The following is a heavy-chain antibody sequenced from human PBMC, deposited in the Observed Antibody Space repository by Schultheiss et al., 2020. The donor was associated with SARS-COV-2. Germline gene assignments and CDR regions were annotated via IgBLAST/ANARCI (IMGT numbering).Heavy chain of an antibody. D-gene: IGHD6-6*01. V-gene: IGHV3-30*04. CDR1: GFTFSSYA. J-gene: IGHJ4*02. Sequence: GGSLRLSCAASGFTFSSYAMHWVRQAPGKGLEWVAVISYDGSNKYYADSVKGRFTISRDNDKNSLYLQMNSLRAEDTAVYYCARNAARLITRAQFDYWGQGTLVTVSS. CDR3: ARNAARLITRAQFDY. CDR2: ISYDGSNK.